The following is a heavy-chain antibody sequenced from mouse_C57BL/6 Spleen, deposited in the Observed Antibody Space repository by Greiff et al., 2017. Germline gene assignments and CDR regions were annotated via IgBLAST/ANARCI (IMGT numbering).Heavy chain of an antibody. D-gene: IGHD2-4*01. V-gene: IGHV5-12*01. Sequence: EVKLMESGGGLVQPGGSLKLSCAASGFTFSDYYMYWVRQTPEKRLEWVAYISNGGGSTYYPDTVKGRFTISRDNAKNTLYLQMSRLKSEDTAMYYCARRNYDYDWYFDVWGTGTTVTVSS. CDR3: ARRNYDYDWYFDV. J-gene: IGHJ1*03. CDR1: GFTFSDYY. CDR2: ISNGGGST.